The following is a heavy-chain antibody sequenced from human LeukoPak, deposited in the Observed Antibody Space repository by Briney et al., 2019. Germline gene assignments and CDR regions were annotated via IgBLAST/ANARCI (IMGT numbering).Heavy chain of an antibody. J-gene: IGHJ4*02. CDR1: GFTFSSYW. V-gene: IGHV3-74*01. CDR2: INSDGSRT. CDR3: AKPRGHLIVATIFDY. D-gene: IGHD5-12*01. Sequence: GGSLRLSCAASGFTFSSYWMHWVRQAPGKGLVWVSRINSDGSRTNYADSVKGRFTISRDNAKNSLYLQMNSLRAEDTALYYCAKPRGHLIVATIFDYWGQGTLVTVSS.